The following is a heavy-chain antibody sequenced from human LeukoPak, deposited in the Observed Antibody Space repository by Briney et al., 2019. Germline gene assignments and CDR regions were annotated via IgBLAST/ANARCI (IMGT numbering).Heavy chain of an antibody. D-gene: IGHD3-10*01. Sequence: ASVKVSCKASGYTFTGYYMHWVRQAPGQGLEWMGWINPNSGGTNYAQKFQGRVTMTRDTSISTAYMELSRLRSDDTDVYYCARGRILVVRGVIAGFDYWGQGTLVTVSS. J-gene: IGHJ4*02. CDR3: ARGRILVVRGVIAGFDY. CDR1: GYTFTGYY. CDR2: INPNSGGT. V-gene: IGHV1-2*02.